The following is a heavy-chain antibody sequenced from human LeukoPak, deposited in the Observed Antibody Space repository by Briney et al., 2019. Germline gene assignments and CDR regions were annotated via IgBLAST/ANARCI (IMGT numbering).Heavy chain of an antibody. CDR3: TTDEEDTLTGYLQYYFDY. CDR2: IKSKTDGGTT. Sequence: GGSLRLSCAASGFTFSNAWMSRVRQAPGKGLEWVGRIKSKTDGGTTDYAAPVKGRFTISRDDSKNTLYLQMNSLKTEDTAVYYCTTDEEDTLTGYLQYYFDYWGQGTLVTVSS. D-gene: IGHD3-9*01. J-gene: IGHJ4*02. V-gene: IGHV3-15*01. CDR1: GFTFSNAW.